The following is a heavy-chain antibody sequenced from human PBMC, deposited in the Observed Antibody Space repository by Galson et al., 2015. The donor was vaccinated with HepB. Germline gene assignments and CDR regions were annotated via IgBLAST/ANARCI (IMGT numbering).Heavy chain of an antibody. CDR2: IYYSGST. CDR1: GGSISSGDYY. CDR3: ARDRGYGDYGLDY. J-gene: IGHJ4*02. V-gene: IGHV4-30-4*01. D-gene: IGHD4-17*01. Sequence: TLSLTCTVSGGSISSGDYYWSWIRQPPGKGLEWIGYIYYSGSTYYNPSLKSRVTISVDTSKNQFSLKLSSVTAADTAVYYCARDRGYGDYGLDYWGQGTLVTVSS.